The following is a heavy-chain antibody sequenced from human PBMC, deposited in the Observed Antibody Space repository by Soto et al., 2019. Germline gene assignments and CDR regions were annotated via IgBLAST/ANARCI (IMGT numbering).Heavy chain of an antibody. CDR1: GGSFSGYY. D-gene: IGHD2-21*01. CDR2: INHSGST. J-gene: IGHJ4*02. CDR3: AIGCGRIFDY. V-gene: IGHV4-34*01. Sequence: QVQLQQWGAGLLKPSETLSLTCAVYGGSFSGYYWSWIRQPPGKGLEWVGEINHSGSTNYNPSLKXRVVISADTATSLFSLKLSAVTAADTSLDYCAIGCGRIFDYWGQGTMVTVSS.